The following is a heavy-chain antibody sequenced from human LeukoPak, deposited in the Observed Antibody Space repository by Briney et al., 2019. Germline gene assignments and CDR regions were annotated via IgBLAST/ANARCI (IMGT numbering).Heavy chain of an antibody. V-gene: IGHV4-39*01. CDR1: GGSISSTSYY. CDR3: ARREYQLLGWFDP. Sequence: PSETLSLTCTVSGGSISSTSYYWGWLRQPPGKGLEWIGSIYYSGSTYYNPSLKSRVTISVDTSKNQFSLKLSSVTAADTAVYYCARREYQLLGWFDPWGQGTLVTVSS. J-gene: IGHJ5*02. CDR2: IYYSGST. D-gene: IGHD2-2*01.